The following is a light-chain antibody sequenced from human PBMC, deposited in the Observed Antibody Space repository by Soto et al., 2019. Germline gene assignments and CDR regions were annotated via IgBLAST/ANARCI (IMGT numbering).Light chain of an antibody. Sequence: DIQVTQSPSALSASVGDRVTISCRASQSISSWLAWYQQKPGKAPKPLIYDASSLESGVPSRFSGSGSGTEFTLTISSLQPDDFATYYCQQYNSYSITFGQGTRLEI. CDR3: QQYNSYSIT. V-gene: IGKV1-5*01. J-gene: IGKJ5*01. CDR1: QSISSW. CDR2: DAS.